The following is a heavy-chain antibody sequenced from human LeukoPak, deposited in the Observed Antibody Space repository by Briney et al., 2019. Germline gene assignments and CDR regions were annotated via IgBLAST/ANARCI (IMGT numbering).Heavy chain of an antibody. J-gene: IGHJ4*02. Sequence: PGGSLRLSCGASGFTFNTYWMQWVRHAPGKALVWVARVNREGTTTAYAHSVKGRFIISRDNSKNTLYLQMNNLRAEDTAVYYCARDSDWILFDYWGQGTPVTVSS. CDR2: VNREGTTT. CDR3: ARDSDWILFDY. D-gene: IGHD2-2*03. CDR1: GFTFNTYW. V-gene: IGHV3-74*03.